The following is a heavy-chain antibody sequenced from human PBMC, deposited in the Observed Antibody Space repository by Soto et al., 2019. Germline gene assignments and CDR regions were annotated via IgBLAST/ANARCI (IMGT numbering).Heavy chain of an antibody. CDR2: IYYSGST. J-gene: IGHJ6*04. CDR3: ANIYVGDLSSYYV. D-gene: IGHD3-16*02. V-gene: IGHV4-39*01. Sequence: SETLSLTFTVSGGSISSRNYYWGWIRQPPGKGLEWIGTIYYSGSTFYNTSLNSRVTISVDTSKNQFSLKLSSMTAADTAVYYCANIYVGDLSSYYVWGKGTTVTVSS. CDR1: GGSISSRNYY.